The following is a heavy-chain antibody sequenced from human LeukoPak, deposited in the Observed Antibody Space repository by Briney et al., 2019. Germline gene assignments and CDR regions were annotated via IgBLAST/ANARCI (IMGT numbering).Heavy chain of an antibody. Sequence: PGRCLRPSCVPAALSFISFGTRWVRPAPGEGLGWVAVISNDGRNKYYADSVKVRFTIPRDNSKNTLYLQMNSLSADDTALYYWAKHIATLFREPLDYWGQGTMVTVSS. CDR1: ALSFISFG. D-gene: IGHD3-10*01. J-gene: IGHJ4*02. CDR3: AKHIATLFREPLDY. CDR2: ISNDGRNK. V-gene: IGHV3-30*18.